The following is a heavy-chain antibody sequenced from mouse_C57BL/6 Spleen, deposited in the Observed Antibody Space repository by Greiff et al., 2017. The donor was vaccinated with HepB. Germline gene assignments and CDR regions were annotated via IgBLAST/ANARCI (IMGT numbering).Heavy chain of an antibody. CDR2: INPYNGGT. CDR1: GYTFTDYY. Sequence: VQLQQSGPVLVKPGASVKMSCKASGYTFTDYYMNWVKQSHGKSLEWIGVINPYNGGTSYNQKFKGKATLTVDKSSSTAYMELNSLTSEDSAVYYCARDRYYGSSSYFDVWGTGTTVTVSS. CDR3: ARDRYYGSSSYFDV. J-gene: IGHJ1*03. V-gene: IGHV1-19*01. D-gene: IGHD1-1*01.